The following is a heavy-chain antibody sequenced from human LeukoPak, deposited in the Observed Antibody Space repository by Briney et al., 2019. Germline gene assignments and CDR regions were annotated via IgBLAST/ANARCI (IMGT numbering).Heavy chain of an antibody. CDR2: ISNDGGGT. Sequence: GGSLRLSCAASGFIFNNYGLIWVRQAPGKGLEWVSAISNDGGGTNYADLVKGRFTISRDNSKNTLFLQMNSLRAEDTALYYCAKGSSGYFVDLWGQGTLVTVSS. V-gene: IGHV3-23*01. D-gene: IGHD3-22*01. CDR1: GFIFNNYG. J-gene: IGHJ5*02. CDR3: AKGSSGYFVDL.